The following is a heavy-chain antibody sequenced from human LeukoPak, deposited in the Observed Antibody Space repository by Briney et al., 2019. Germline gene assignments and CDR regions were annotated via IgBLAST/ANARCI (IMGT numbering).Heavy chain of an antibody. Sequence: GGSLRLSCAASGFTFSSYDLSWVRQAPGKGLEWVSVISGSDVTTYYADSVKGRFTISRDNSKSTLFLQMNSLRVEDTAVYYCAKRVPYSSSWYNFDYWGQGTLVTVSS. CDR2: ISGSDVTT. CDR3: AKRVPYSSSWYNFDY. D-gene: IGHD6-13*01. CDR1: GFTFSSYD. V-gene: IGHV3-23*01. J-gene: IGHJ4*02.